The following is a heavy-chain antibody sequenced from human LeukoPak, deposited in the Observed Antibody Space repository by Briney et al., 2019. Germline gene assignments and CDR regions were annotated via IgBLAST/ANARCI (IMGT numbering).Heavy chain of an antibody. CDR3: ARANGGGLDY. D-gene: IGHD3-10*01. Sequence: ASVKVSCKTSGYTFSTYYMHWLRQAPGQGLEWLGIIHPTDGSTSYTQKIQGRVTMTRDTATGTAYLELSSLRSEDTAVYWCARANGGGLDYWGQGTLITVSS. CDR2: IHPTDGST. CDR1: GYTFSTYY. J-gene: IGHJ4*02. V-gene: IGHV1-46*01.